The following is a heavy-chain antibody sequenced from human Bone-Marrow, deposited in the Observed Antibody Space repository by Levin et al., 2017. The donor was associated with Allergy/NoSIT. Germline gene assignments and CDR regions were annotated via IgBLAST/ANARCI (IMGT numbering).Heavy chain of an antibody. D-gene: IGHD6-19*01. CDR1: GFTFSSYA. CDR3: AKGPPYSSGREKWKYFDY. V-gene: IGHV3-23*01. Sequence: LAGGSLRLSCAASGFTFSSYAMSWVRQAPRKGLEWVSLISGSGGSTYYADSVKGRFTISRDNSENTLYLQMTSLRAEDTAVYYCAKGPPYSSGREKWKYFDYWGQGTLVTVSS. J-gene: IGHJ4*02. CDR2: ISGSGGST.